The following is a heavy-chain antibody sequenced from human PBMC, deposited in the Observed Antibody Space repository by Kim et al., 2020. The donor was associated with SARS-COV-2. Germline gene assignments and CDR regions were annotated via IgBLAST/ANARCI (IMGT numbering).Heavy chain of an antibody. D-gene: IGHD1-26*01. CDR2: IKSKTDGGTT. Sequence: GGSLRLSCAASGFTFSNAWMSWVRQAPGKGLEWVGRIKSKTDGGTTDYAAPVKGRFTISRDDSKNTLYLQMNSLKTEDTAVYYCTTEVGATLGAFDYWGQGTLVTVSS. CDR1: GFTFSNAW. J-gene: IGHJ4*02. CDR3: TTEVGATLGAFDY. V-gene: IGHV3-15*01.